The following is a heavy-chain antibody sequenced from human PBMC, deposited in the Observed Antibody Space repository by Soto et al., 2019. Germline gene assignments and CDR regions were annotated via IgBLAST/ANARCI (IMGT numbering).Heavy chain of an antibody. D-gene: IGHD3-16*02. J-gene: IGHJ1*01. V-gene: IGHV3-48*03. CDR3: SRFPSGVVVPSPPAY. CDR1: GFTFSSYE. CDR2: ISGSGSTI. Sequence: GGSLRLSCAASGFTFSSYEINWVRQAPGRGLEWISYISGSGSTISYADSVKGRFTISRDNAKNSLYLQMNSLRAEDTAVYYCSRFPSGVVVPSPPAYWGQGTLVPVSA.